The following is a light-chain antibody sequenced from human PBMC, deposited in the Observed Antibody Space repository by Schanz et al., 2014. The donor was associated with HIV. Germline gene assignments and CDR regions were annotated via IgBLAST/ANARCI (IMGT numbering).Light chain of an antibody. Sequence: DIVMTQSPDSLALSLGARATINCKSSQTLLYNSNNKNYLAWYQQKPGQPPKLLIYWASTRESGVPVRFSGSGSGTDFTLTISSLQAEDVAVYYCQQYSSTPWTFGQGTKVEIK. V-gene: IGKV4-1*01. CDR1: QTLLYNSNNKNY. CDR3: QQYSSTPWT. CDR2: WAS. J-gene: IGKJ1*01.